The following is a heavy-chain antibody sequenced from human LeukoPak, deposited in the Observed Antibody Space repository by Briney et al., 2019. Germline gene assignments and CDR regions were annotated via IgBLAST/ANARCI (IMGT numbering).Heavy chain of an antibody. CDR2: ISSSSSYI. J-gene: IGHJ4*02. CDR1: GFTFSSYS. D-gene: IGHD3-16*01. V-gene: IGHV3-21*01. Sequence: GGSLRLSCAASGFTFSSYSMNWVRQAPGKGLEWVSSISSSSSYIYYADSVKGRFTISRDNAKNSLYLQMNSLRAEDTAVYYCARDLSPDYDYVWGSFLGGYFDYWGQGTLVTVSS. CDR3: ARDLSPDYDYVWGSFLGGYFDY.